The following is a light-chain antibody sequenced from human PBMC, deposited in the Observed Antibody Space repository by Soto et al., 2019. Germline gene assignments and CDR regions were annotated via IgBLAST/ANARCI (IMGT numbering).Light chain of an antibody. CDR2: ENI. Sequence: QSVLTQPPSVSAAPGQKVTFSCSGSSSNIGNNYVSWYQQLPGTAPKLLIYENIKRPSGIPDRFSGSKSGTSATLGITGLQTGDEADYYCVTSDNSLSAWVFGAGTKVTVL. CDR1: SSNIGNNY. CDR3: VTSDNSLSAWV. V-gene: IGLV1-51*02. J-gene: IGLJ1*01.